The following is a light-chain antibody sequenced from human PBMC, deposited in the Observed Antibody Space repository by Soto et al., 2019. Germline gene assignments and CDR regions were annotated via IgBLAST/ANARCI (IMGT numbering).Light chain of an antibody. CDR3: CSYAGRYTYV. CDR1: SSDVGGYNY. CDR2: DVS. J-gene: IGLJ1*01. V-gene: IGLV2-11*01. Sequence: AVTQPRTVSGSLGQAATISCTGASSDVGGYNYVSWYQQHPGKAPKLMIYDVSKRPSGVPDRFSGSKSGNTASLTISGLQTEDEADYYCCSYAGRYTYVFGTGTKVTVL.